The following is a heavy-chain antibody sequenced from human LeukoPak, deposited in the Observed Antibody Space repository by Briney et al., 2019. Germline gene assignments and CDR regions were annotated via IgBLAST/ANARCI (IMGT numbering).Heavy chain of an antibody. V-gene: IGHV3-33*01. CDR3: AREYCGGDCPPSYYYYGMDV. Sequence: PGGSQRLSCAASGFTFSSYGMHWVRQAPGKGLEWVAVIWYDGSNKYYADSMKGRFTISRDNSKNTLYLQMNSLRAEDTAVYYCAREYCGGDCPPSYYYYGMDVWGQGTTVTVSS. CDR1: GFTFSSYG. CDR2: IWYDGSNK. D-gene: IGHD2-21*02. J-gene: IGHJ6*02.